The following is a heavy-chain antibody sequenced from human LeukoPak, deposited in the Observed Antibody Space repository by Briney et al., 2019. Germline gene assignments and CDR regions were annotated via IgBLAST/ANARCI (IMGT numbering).Heavy chain of an antibody. Sequence: GRSLRLSCAVSGFTFSNYWMNWVRQAPGKGLEWVANIKDDGSEKYYADSVKGRFTISRDNAKNSLYLQMNSLRVEDTAVYYCAKISYYYGMDVWGQGTTVTVSS. J-gene: IGHJ6*02. V-gene: IGHV3-7*01. CDR1: GFTFSNYW. CDR3: AKISYYYGMDV. CDR2: IKDDGSEK. D-gene: IGHD2/OR15-2a*01.